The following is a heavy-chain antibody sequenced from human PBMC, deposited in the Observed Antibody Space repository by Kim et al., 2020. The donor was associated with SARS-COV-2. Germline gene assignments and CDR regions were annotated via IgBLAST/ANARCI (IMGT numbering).Heavy chain of an antibody. D-gene: IGHD6-13*01. J-gene: IGHJ4*02. Sequence: GGSLRLSCAASGFTFSSYGMHWVRQAPGKGLEWVAVISYDGSNKYYADSVKGRFTISRDNSKNTLYLQMNSLRAEDTAVYYCARDVQVDIAAADTGYWGQGTLVTVSS. CDR1: GFTFSSYG. CDR2: ISYDGSNK. V-gene: IGHV3-33*05. CDR3: ARDVQVDIAAADTGY.